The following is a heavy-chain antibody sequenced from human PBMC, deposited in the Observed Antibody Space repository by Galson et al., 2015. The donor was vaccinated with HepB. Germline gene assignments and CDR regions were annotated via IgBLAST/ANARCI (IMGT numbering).Heavy chain of an antibody. CDR1: GFTVSSNY. V-gene: IGHV3-53*01. CDR3: AGYPDYYYGMDV. CDR2: IYSGGST. D-gene: IGHD6-13*01. Sequence: SLRLSCAASGFTVSSNYMSWVRQAPGKGLEWVSVIYSGGSTYYADSVKGRFTISRDNSKNTLYLQMNSLRAEDTAVYYCAGYPDYYYGMDVWGQGTTVTVSS. J-gene: IGHJ6*02.